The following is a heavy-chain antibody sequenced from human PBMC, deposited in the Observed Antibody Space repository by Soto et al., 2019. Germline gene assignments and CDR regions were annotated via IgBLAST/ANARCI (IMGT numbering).Heavy chain of an antibody. CDR2: ISYDGSNK. D-gene: IGHD4-17*01. CDR3: ARVLRQYGGSLTFDP. CDR1: GFTFSSYA. V-gene: IGHV3-30-3*01. J-gene: IGHJ5*02. Sequence: PVGSLRLSCAASGFTFSSYAMHWVRQAPGKGLEWVAVISYDGSNKYYADSVKGRFTISRDNSKNTLYLQMNSLRAEDTAVYYCARVLRQYGGSLTFDPWGQGTPVTVSS.